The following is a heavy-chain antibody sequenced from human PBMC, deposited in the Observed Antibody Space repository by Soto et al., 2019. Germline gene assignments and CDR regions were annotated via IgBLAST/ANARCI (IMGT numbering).Heavy chain of an antibody. CDR2: IYYSGSI. CDR3: ARAYYDSSGYGIDP. J-gene: IGHJ5*02. V-gene: IGHV4-59*01. D-gene: IGHD3-22*01. Sequence: PSETLSLTCTVSGGSISTGYWTWIRQPPEKGLEWIGYIYYSGSINYNPSLNSRVTISVDTSKNQFSLKLNSVTAADTAVYYCARAYYDSSGYGIDPWGQGTLVTVSS. CDR1: GGSISTGY.